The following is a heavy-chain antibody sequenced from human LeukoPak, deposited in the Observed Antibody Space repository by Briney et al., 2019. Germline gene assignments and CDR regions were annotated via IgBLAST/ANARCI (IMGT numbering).Heavy chain of an antibody. Sequence: PSETLSLTCTVSGGSISSSSHYWGWIRQPPGKGLEWIGNIYYSGSTYYKSSLKSRVTISVDTSKNQFSLKLSSVTAADTAVYYCARAYSSSWYFNWFDPWGQGTLVTVSS. V-gene: IGHV4-39*07. CDR3: ARAYSSSWYFNWFDP. CDR1: GGSISSSSHY. J-gene: IGHJ5*02. D-gene: IGHD6-13*01. CDR2: IYYSGST.